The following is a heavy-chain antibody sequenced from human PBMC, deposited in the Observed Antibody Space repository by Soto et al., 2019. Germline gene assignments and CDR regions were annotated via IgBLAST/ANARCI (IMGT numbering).Heavy chain of an antibody. CDR3: ARDPSLTRLYATGYFQY. CDR1: EFAIVNYG. V-gene: IGHV3-33*08. D-gene: IGHD2-8*01. CDR2: IWYDGSNK. J-gene: IGHJ1*01. Sequence: CCAAEFAIVNYGIYWVRQRTGRGLEWVAVIWYDGSNKYYADSVKGRFTISRDNSKNTLYLQMNSLRAEDTAVYYCARDPSLTRLYATGYFQYWGQGTLVTV.